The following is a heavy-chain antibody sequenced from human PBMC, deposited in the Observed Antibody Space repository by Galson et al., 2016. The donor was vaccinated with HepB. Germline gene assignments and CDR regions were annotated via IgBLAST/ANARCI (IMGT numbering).Heavy chain of an antibody. Sequence: SLRLSCAASGFTFGSYTVNWVRQAPGKGLEWVAVTSYDGSNEYYAESVKGRFTISRDNSKSTLYLQMSSLRTEDTAVFYCARGSYYYGSGTYPLPWGYYFDYWGQVALVTVSS. J-gene: IGHJ4*02. CDR1: GFTFGSYT. V-gene: IGHV3-30*15. CDR2: TSYDGSNE. D-gene: IGHD3-10*01. CDR3: ARGSYYYGSGTYPLPWGYYFDY.